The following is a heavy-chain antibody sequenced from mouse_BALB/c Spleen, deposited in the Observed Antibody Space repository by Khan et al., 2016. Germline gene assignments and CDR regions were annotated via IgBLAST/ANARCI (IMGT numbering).Heavy chain of an antibody. D-gene: IGHD1-1*01. CDR2: ISYSGST. V-gene: IGHV3-2*02. CDR1: GYSITSDYA. Sequence: EVQLVESGPGLVKPSQSLSLTCTVTGYSITSDYAWNWIRQFPGNKLEWMGYISYSGSTSYNPSLNSRISITRDTSKNPFFLQLNSVTTEDTATYYCARFDYGGSYWYFDGWGAGTTVTVSS. J-gene: IGHJ1*01. CDR3: ARFDYGGSYWYFDG.